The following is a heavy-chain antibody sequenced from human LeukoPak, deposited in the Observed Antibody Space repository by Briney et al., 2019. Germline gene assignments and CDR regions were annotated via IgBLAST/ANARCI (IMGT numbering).Heavy chain of an antibody. J-gene: IGHJ4*02. CDR1: GGSFSGYY. D-gene: IGHD3-10*01. V-gene: IGHV4-34*01. CDR2: INHSGST. Sequence: SETLSLTCAVYGGSFSGYYWSWIRQPPGKGLEWIGEINHSGSTNYNPSLKSRVTISVDTSKNQFSLKLSSVTAADTAMYYCARHYYGSGSSPYRQSPDYWGQGTLVTVSS. CDR3: ARHYYGSGSSPYRQSPDY.